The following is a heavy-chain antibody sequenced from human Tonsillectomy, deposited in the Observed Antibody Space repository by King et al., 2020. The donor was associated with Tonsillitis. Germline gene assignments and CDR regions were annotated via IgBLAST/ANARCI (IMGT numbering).Heavy chain of an antibody. V-gene: IGHV4-34*01. CDR1: GGSFSDYY. Sequence: VQLQQWGAGLLKPSETLSLTGAVYGGSFSDYYWSWIRQPPGKGLEWIGEINHSGSTNYNPSLKSRVTISVDTSKNQFSLKLSSVTAADTAVYYCARVISMVRGVIYDDYWGQGTLVTVSS. D-gene: IGHD3-10*01. CDR2: INHSGST. J-gene: IGHJ4*02. CDR3: ARVISMVRGVIYDDY.